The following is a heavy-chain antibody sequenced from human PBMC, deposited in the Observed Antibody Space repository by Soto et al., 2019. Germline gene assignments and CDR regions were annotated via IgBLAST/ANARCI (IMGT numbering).Heavy chain of an antibody. Sequence: SVKVSCKASGYAFTTYGITWERQAPGQGLEWMGWISAYNDNTNYAPKYQGRVTMTTDTSTNTAYMELRSLRADDTAMYYCARENWNYDYYYGMDVWGQGTTVTVSS. V-gene: IGHV1-18*04. CDR1: GYAFTTYG. CDR2: ISAYNDNT. J-gene: IGHJ6*02. CDR3: ARENWNYDYYYGMDV. D-gene: IGHD1-1*01.